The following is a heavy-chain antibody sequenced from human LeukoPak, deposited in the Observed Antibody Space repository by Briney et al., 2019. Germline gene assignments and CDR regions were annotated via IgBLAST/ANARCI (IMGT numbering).Heavy chain of an antibody. CDR3: AKDIAGELRYYFDY. V-gene: IGHV3-9*02. CDR2: ISWNSGSI. Sequence: GRSLRLSCAASGFTSDDYAMHWVRQAPGKGLEWVSGISWNSGSIGYADSVKGRFTISRDNAKNSLYLQMNSLRAEDTALYYCAKDIAGELRYYFDYWGQGTLVTVSS. D-gene: IGHD1-26*01. J-gene: IGHJ4*02. CDR1: GFTSDDYA.